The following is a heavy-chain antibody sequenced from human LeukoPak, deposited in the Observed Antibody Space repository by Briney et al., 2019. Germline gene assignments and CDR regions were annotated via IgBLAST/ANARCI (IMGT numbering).Heavy chain of an antibody. Sequence: ASVKVSCKASGGTFSSYAISWVRQAPGQGLEWMGGIIPIFGTANYAQKFQGRVTITADESTSTAYMELSSLRSDDTAVYYCARSSTSYPLYYFDYWGQGTLVTVSS. CDR3: ARSSTSYPLYYFDY. D-gene: IGHD2-2*01. CDR2: IIPIFGTA. J-gene: IGHJ4*02. V-gene: IGHV1-69*13. CDR1: GGTFSSYA.